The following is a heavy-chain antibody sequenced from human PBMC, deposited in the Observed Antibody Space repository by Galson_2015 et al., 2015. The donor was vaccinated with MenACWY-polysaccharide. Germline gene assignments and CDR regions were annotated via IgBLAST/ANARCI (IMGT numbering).Heavy chain of an antibody. J-gene: IGHJ4*02. V-gene: IGHV3-21*01. CDR1: GFSFNTYS. D-gene: IGHD1-14*01. CDR3: ASRKRFKTGSGPEDY. CDR2: ISGSSAYI. Sequence: SLRLSCAASGFSFNTYSMIWVRQAPGQGLQWVSAISGSSAYIFYADSVRGRFIISRDNAKNSLYLQMNSLRAEDTAIYYCASRKRFKTGSGPEDYWGQGTLVTVSS.